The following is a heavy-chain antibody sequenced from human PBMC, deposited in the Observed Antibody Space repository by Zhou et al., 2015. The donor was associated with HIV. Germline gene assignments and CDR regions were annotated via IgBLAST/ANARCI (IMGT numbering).Heavy chain of an antibody. Sequence: QVQLVQSGAEVKKPGASVRVSCKASGYTFSSSYIHWVRQAPGQGLEWLGVINPSGGSTAYAQKFQGRVAVTRDTSTSTVYMELSSLRSEDTAVYYCARESDSGYGKYYFDYWGQGTLVTVSS. J-gene: IGHJ4*02. D-gene: IGHD5-12*01. CDR3: ARESDSGYGKYYFDY. CDR1: GYTFSSSY. V-gene: IGHV1-46*01. CDR2: INPSGGST.